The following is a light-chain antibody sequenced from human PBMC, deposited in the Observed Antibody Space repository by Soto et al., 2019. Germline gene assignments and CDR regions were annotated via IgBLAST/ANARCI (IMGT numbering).Light chain of an antibody. CDR3: QQYGSSGYT. CDR1: QSVSSSY. CDR2: GAS. V-gene: IGKV3-20*01. J-gene: IGKJ2*01. Sequence: EIVLTQSPGTLSLSPGERATLSCRASQSVSSSYLAWYQQKPGQAPRLLIYGASSRATGIPDRFSGSWSWTDFTLTISRLEPEDFAVYYCQQYGSSGYTFGQGTKLEI.